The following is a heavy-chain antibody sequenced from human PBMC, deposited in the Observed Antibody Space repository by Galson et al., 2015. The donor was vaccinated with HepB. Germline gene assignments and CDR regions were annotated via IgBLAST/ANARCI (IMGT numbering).Heavy chain of an antibody. CDR2: IKSKTDGGTT. Sequence: SLRLSCAASGFTFSNAWMNWVRQAPGKGLEWVGRIKSKTDGGTTDYAAPVKGRFTISRDDSKNTLYLQMNSLKTEDTAVYYCTTDHHLAGDYDSSSWFREDDAFDIWGQGTMVTVSS. V-gene: IGHV3-15*07. J-gene: IGHJ3*02. CDR3: TTDHHLAGDYDSSSWFREDDAFDI. CDR1: GFTFSNAW. D-gene: IGHD6-13*01.